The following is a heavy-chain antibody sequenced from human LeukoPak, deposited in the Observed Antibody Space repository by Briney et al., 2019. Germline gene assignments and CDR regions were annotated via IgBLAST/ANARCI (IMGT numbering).Heavy chain of an antibody. CDR2: ISGSSSHT. Sequence: PGGSLRLSCAASGFPFSIYAMSWVRQAPGRGLEWVSGISGSSSHTLDADSVRGRSTISRDNTRNTLYLHMNSLTAEDTALYYCAKEHDYSNAAPEWGFDSWGQGTLVTVSS. D-gene: IGHD3-3*01. CDR3: AKEHDYSNAAPEWGFDS. V-gene: IGHV3-23*01. CDR1: GFPFSIYA. J-gene: IGHJ4*02.